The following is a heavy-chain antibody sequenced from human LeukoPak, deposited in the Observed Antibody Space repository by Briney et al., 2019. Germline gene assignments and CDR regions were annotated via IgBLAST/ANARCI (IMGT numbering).Heavy chain of an antibody. V-gene: IGHV3-33*01. Sequence: GGSLRLSCAASGFTFSSYGMHWVRQAPGKGLEWVAVIWYDGSNKYYADSVKGRFTISRDNSKNTLYLRMNSLRAEDTAVYYCASDLGALFDYWGQGTLVTVSS. J-gene: IGHJ4*02. D-gene: IGHD3-16*01. CDR3: ASDLGALFDY. CDR2: IWYDGSNK. CDR1: GFTFSSYG.